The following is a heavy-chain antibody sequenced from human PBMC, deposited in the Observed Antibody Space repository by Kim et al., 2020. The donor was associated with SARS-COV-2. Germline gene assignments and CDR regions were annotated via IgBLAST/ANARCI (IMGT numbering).Heavy chain of an antibody. V-gene: IGHV4-34*01. D-gene: IGHD3-3*01. CDR2: INHSGST. J-gene: IGHJ4*02. CDR3: AREMEWLLRPTVVGNDY. CDR1: GGSFSGYY. Sequence: SETLSLTCAVYGGSFSGYYWSWIRQPPGKGLEWIGEINHSGSTNYNPSLKSRVTISVDTSKNQFSLKLSSVTAADTAVYYCAREMEWLLRPTVVGNDYWGQGTLVTVSS.